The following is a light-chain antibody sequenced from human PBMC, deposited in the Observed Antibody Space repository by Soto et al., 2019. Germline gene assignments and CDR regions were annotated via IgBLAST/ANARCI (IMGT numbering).Light chain of an antibody. CDR2: DVN. V-gene: IGLV2-11*01. J-gene: IGLJ1*01. CDR3: CSYAGSYPFV. Sequence: QSVLTQPRSVSGSPGQSVTISCTGTSSDVGGYNYVSWYQQHPGKGPKLMIYDVNKRPSGVPDRFPGSKSGNTASLTISGLQVEDEADYYCCSYAGSYPFVFGTGTKVTVL. CDR1: SSDVGGYNY.